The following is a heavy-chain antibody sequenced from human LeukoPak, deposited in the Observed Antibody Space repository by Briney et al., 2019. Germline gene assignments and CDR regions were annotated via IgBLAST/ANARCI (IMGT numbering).Heavy chain of an antibody. Sequence: ASVKVSCKASGGTFSSYAISWVRQAPGKGLEWMGGFDPEDGETIYAQKFQGRVTMTEDTSTDTAYMELSSLRSEDTAVYYCATGPPAGDSGYGPRRKSAYYYYMDVWGKGTTVTISS. CDR1: GGTFSSYA. D-gene: IGHD6-13*01. J-gene: IGHJ6*03. V-gene: IGHV1-24*01. CDR3: ATGPPAGDSGYGPRRKSAYYYYMDV. CDR2: FDPEDGET.